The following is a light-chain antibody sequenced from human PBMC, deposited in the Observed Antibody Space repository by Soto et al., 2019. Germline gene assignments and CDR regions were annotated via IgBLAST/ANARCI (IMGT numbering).Light chain of an antibody. CDR3: QESYSTVLT. Sequence: DLQMTQSPSSLAASVGDRVTITCRASQSISIYLNWYQQKPGKAPKLLIYAASSLQTGVPSRFSGSGSGTDFTLTISSLQPEDFATYYCQESYSTVLTFGGGTEVEIE. J-gene: IGKJ4*01. CDR1: QSISIY. CDR2: AAS. V-gene: IGKV1-39*01.